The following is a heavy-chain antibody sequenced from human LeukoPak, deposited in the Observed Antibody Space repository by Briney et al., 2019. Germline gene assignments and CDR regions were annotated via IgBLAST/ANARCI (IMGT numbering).Heavy chain of an antibody. CDR2: IIPIFGTA. D-gene: IGHD6-13*01. CDR3: AREGRIAAAQNWFDP. Sequence: SVEVSCKASGGTFSSYAISWVRQAPGQGLEWMGGIIPIFGTANYAQKFQGRVTITTDESTSTAYMELSSLRSEDTAVYYCAREGRIAAAQNWFDPWGQGTLVTVSS. V-gene: IGHV1-69*05. J-gene: IGHJ5*02. CDR1: GGTFSSYA.